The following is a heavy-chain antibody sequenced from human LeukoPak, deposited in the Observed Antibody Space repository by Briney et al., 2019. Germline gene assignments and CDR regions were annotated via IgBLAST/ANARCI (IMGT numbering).Heavy chain of an antibody. D-gene: IGHD6-6*01. CDR3: ARADSNIAARRIGFDY. CDR2: INWNGGST. J-gene: IGHJ4*01. V-gene: IGHV3-20*04. CDR1: GFTFDDYG. Sequence: RAGGSLRLSCAASGFTFDDYGLSWVRQAPGKGLEWVSGINWNGGSTGYADSVKGRFTISRDNAKKSLYLQMNSLRAGDTALYYCARADSNIAARRIGFDYWGQGTLVTVSS.